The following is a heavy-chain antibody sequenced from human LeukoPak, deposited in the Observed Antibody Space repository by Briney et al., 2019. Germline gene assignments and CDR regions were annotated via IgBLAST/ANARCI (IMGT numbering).Heavy chain of an antibody. CDR1: GGSFSGYY. CDR3: ARGRAAAGTGY. D-gene: IGHD6-13*01. J-gene: IGHJ4*02. CDR2: INHSGST. Sequence: SETLSLTCAVYGGSFSGYYWSWVRQPPGKGLEWIGEINHSGSTNYNPSLKSRVTISVDTSKNQSSLKLSSVTAADTAVYYCARGRAAAGTGYWGQGTLVTVSS. V-gene: IGHV4-34*01.